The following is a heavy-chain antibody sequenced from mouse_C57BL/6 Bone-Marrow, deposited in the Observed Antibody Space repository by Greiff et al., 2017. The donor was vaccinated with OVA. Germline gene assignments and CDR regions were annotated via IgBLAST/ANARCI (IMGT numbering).Heavy chain of an antibody. D-gene: IGHD2-1*01. Sequence: VQLKESVAELVRPGASVKLSCTASGFNITNTYMHWVKQRPEQGLEWIGRIDPANGNTKYAPKFQGKATITADTSSNTAYLQLSSLTSEDTAIYYCAHYGNYPFYYAMDYWGQGTSVTVSS. V-gene: IGHV14-3*01. J-gene: IGHJ4*01. CDR3: AHYGNYPFYYAMDY. CDR2: IDPANGNT. CDR1: GFNITNTY.